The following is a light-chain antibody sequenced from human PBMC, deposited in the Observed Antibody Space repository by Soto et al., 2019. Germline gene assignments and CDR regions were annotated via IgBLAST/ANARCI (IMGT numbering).Light chain of an antibody. CDR1: QSISNF. CDR3: QQSYSPPRT. Sequence: DIQFTQSPSSLSVSAGDRANITCRASQSISNFLNWYQQKPGKAPSLLIYAASSLQSGIPSRFSGSESGTDFILISTTQQPDVVANYCCQQSYSPPRTFGEGTKVDIK. CDR2: AAS. J-gene: IGKJ4*02. V-gene: IGKV1-39*01.